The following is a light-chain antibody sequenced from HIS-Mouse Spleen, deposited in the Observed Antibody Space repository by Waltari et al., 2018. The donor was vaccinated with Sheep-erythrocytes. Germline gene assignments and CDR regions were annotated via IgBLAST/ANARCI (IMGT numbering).Light chain of an antibody. CDR1: SSDGGGYNS. CDR2: EVS. Sequence: QSALTQPPSASGSPGPSVTISCTAPSSDGGGYNSVSRYQQHPGKAPNLMIYEVSKRPSGVPDRFSGSKSGNTASLTVSGLQAEDEADYYCSSYAGSNNWVFGGGTKLTVL. CDR3: SSYAGSNNWV. J-gene: IGLJ3*02. V-gene: IGLV2-8*01.